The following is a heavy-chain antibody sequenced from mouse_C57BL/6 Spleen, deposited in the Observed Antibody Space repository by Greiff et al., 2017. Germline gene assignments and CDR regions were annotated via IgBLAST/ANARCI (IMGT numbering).Heavy chain of an antibody. D-gene: IGHD2-3*01. CDR1: GFNINDYY. J-gene: IGHJ2*01. CDR2: IDPEDGDT. V-gene: IGHV14-1*01. Sequence: VQLQQSGAELVRPGASVKLSCTASGFNINDYYMHWVKQRPEKGLEWIGRIDPEDGDTDYAPKFQGKATLTADTSSNTAYLQLSSLTSEDTAVYYCTLYDGYYEAYWGQGTTLTVSS. CDR3: TLYDGYYEAY.